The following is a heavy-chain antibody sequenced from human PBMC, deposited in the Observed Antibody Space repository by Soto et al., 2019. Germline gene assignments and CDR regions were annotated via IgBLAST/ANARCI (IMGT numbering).Heavy chain of an antibody. CDR1: GFTFSSYS. J-gene: IGHJ6*02. CDR2: ISSSSSTI. D-gene: IGHD5-18*01. Sequence: PGGSLRLSCAASGFTFSSYSMNWVRQAPGKGLEWVSYISSSSSTIYYADSVKGRFTISRDNAKNSLYLQMNSLRDEDTAVYYCARDYVDKAMFHYYGMDVWGQGTTVTVSS. CDR3: ARDYVDKAMFHYYGMDV. V-gene: IGHV3-48*02.